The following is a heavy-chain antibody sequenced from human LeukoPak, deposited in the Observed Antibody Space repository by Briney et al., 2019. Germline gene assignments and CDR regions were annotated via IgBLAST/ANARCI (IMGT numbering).Heavy chain of an antibody. CDR2: VYYSGST. D-gene: IGHD1-26*01. CDR3: ARGRVGGYY. Sequence: KPSETLSLTCTVSGGSISSTSSYWVWIRQPPGKGLEWIGYVYYSGSTNYNPSVKSRVTISVDTSKNQFSLKLSSVTAADTAVYFCARGRVGGYYWGQGTPVTVSS. CDR1: GGSISSTSSY. V-gene: IGHV4-61*05. J-gene: IGHJ4*02.